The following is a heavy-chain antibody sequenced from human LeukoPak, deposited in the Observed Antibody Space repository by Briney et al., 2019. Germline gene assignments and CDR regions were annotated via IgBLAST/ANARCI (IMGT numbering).Heavy chain of an antibody. D-gene: IGHD2-2*01. CDR1: GYTFTSYD. CDR2: MNPNSGNT. Sequence: GASVKVSCKASGYTFTSYDINWVRQATGQGLEWMGWMNPNSGNTGYAQKFQGRVTMTRNTSISTAYMELSSLRSEDTAVYYCARALRDIVVVPAADRSLYYYGMDVWGQGTTVTVSS. J-gene: IGHJ6*02. CDR3: ARALRDIVVVPAADRSLYYYGMDV. V-gene: IGHV1-8*01.